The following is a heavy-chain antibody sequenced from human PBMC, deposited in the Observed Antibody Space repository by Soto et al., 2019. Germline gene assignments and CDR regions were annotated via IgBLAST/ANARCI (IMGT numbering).Heavy chain of an antibody. D-gene: IGHD6-25*01. CDR3: ARSPPYSSDEMRFDP. V-gene: IGHV1-18*01. J-gene: IGHJ5*02. CDR2: ISAYNGNT. CDR1: GYTFTSYG. Sequence: QVQLVQSGAEVKKPGASVKVSCKASGYTFTSYGISWVRQAPGQGLEWMGWISAYNGNTNYAQKLQGRVTMTTDTSTSTADMELRSLRSDDTAVYYCARSPPYSSDEMRFDPWGQGTLVTVSS.